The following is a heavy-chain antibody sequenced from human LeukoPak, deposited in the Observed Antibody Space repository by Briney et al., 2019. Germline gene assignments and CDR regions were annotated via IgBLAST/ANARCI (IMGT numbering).Heavy chain of an antibody. CDR3: ARANPYSGSYYGSFDY. CDR2: IYYSGST. V-gene: IGHV4-59*01. Sequence: SESLSLTCTASGGSISSYYWSWIRQPPGKGLDWIAYIYYSGSTNYNPSLKSRLTISVDRSKNQFSLKLSSVTAADTAVYFCARANPYSGSYYGSFDYWGQGTLVTVSS. J-gene: IGHJ4*02. CDR1: GGSISSYY. D-gene: IGHD1-26*01.